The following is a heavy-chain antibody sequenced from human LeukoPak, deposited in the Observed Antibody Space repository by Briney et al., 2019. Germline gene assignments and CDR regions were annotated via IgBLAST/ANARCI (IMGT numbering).Heavy chain of an antibody. V-gene: IGHV4-34*01. J-gene: IGHJ6*03. CDR1: GGSFSGYY. Sequence: SETLSLTCAVYGGSFSGYYWSWIRQPPGKGLEWIGEINHSGSTNYNPSHKSRVTISVDTSKNQFSLKLSSVTAADTAVYYCARLSPDGRMDVWGKGTTVTISS. CDR2: INHSGST. CDR3: ARLSPDGRMDV.